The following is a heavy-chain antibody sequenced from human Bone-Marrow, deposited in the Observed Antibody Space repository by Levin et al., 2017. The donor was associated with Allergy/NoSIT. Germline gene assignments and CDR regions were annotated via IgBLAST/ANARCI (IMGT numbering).Heavy chain of an antibody. Sequence: PGGSLRLSCAASGFTFSDYYMSWLRQAPGKGLDWISYISSTSTYTDYADSVKGRFTISRDNAKNSLYLQMNSLRAEDTAVYYCARSRAGYYVQDAFDLWGQGTMVSVSS. CDR3: ARSRAGYYVQDAFDL. CDR1: GFTFSDYY. CDR2: ISSTSTYT. J-gene: IGHJ3*01. D-gene: IGHD3-22*01. V-gene: IGHV3-11*03.